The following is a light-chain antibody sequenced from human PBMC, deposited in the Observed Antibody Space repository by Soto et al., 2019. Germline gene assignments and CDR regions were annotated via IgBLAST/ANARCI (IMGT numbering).Light chain of an antibody. J-gene: IGLJ1*01. V-gene: IGLV2-8*01. CDR2: EVS. CDR3: TSYAGTYSFFYV. Sequence: QSVLTQPPSASGSPGQSVTISCTGTSSDVGAYNYVSWNQQLPGKAPKLIIYEVSKRPSGVPDRFSGSKSGNTASLTVSGLQAEDEADYYRTSYAGTYSFFYVFGTGTKVTVL. CDR1: SSDVGAYNY.